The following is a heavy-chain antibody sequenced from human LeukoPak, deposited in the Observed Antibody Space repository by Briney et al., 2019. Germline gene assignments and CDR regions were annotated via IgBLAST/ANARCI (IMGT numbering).Heavy chain of an antibody. V-gene: IGHV3-30*02. D-gene: IGHD5-24*01. CDR2: ILLDGSNT. Sequence: GGSLRLSCAASGFTFSNAGMHWVRQAPGKGLDWVAFILLDGSNTYYADSVKGRFTISRDNSRNTLYLQMSSLRSEDTAVYYCATDEWKATIDHWGPGTLVTVSS. CDR1: GFTFSNAG. J-gene: IGHJ4*02. CDR3: ATDEWKATIDH.